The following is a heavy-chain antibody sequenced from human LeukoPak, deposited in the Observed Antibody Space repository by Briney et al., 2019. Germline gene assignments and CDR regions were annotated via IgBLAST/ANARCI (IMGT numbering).Heavy chain of an antibody. CDR3: ARDVAVDFWSGYYTGATDY. V-gene: IGHV1-2*02. J-gene: IGHJ4*02. D-gene: IGHD3-3*01. CDR1: GYTFTGYY. Sequence: GASVKVSCKASGYTFTGYYMPWVRQAPGQGLEWMGWINPNSGGTNYGQKFQGRVTMTRDTSISTAYMELSRLRSDDTAVYYCARDVAVDFWSGYYTGATDYWGQGTLVTVSS. CDR2: INPNSGGT.